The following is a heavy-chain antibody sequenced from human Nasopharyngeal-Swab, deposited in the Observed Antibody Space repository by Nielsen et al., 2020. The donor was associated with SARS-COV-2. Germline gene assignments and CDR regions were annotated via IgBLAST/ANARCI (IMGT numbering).Heavy chain of an antibody. CDR3: ARSGRSEAAAGSYNWFDP. CDR1: GGSLSGYY. CDR2: INHSGGT. V-gene: IGHV4-34*01. J-gene: IGHJ5*02. D-gene: IGHD6-13*01. Sequence: SETLSLTCAVYGGSLSGYYWSWIRQPPGKGLEWIGEINHSGGTNYNPSLKSRVTISVDTSKIQFSLRLSSVTAADTAVYYCARSGRSEAAAGSYNWFDPWGQGTLVTVSS.